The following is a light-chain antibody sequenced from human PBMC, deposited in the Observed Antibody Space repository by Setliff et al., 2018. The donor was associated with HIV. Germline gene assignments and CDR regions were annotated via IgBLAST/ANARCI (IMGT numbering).Light chain of an antibody. CDR1: SSDVGSYNL. CDR3: CSYAGTDTYI. V-gene: IGLV2-23*02. J-gene: IGLJ1*01. CDR2: DVS. Sequence: QSVLTQPASVSGSPGQSITISCTGTSSDVGSYNLVSWYQQHPGKSPKLIIYDVSKRPSGVPDRFSGSKSGDTASLTISGLQSEDEADYYCCSYAGTDTYIFGTGTKVTVL.